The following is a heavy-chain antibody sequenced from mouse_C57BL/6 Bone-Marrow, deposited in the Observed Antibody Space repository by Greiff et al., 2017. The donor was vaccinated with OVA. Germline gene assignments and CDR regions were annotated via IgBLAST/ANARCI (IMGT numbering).Heavy chain of an antibody. V-gene: IGHV1-81*01. CDR3: ARYYGSSTWFAY. D-gene: IGHD1-1*01. CDR2: IYPRSGNT. Sequence: VQLQQSGAELARPGASLTLSCKASGYTFTSYGISWVKQGPGQGLEWIGEIYPRSGNTYYNEKFKGKATLTADKSSSTAYMELRSLTSEDSAVYICARYYGSSTWFAYWGRGTRVTVSA. J-gene: IGHJ3*01. CDR1: GYTFTSYG.